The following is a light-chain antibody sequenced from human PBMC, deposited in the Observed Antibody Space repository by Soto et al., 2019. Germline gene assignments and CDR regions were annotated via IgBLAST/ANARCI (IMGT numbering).Light chain of an antibody. V-gene: IGLV2-14*01. CDR3: SSYTSSSTLLV. Sequence: QSALTQPASVSGSPGQSITISCTGTSSDVGGYNYVSWYQQHPGKAPKLMIYEVSNRPSGVSNRFSGFKSGNTASLTISGRQAEDEADYYCSSYTSSSTLLVFGGGTKVTVL. CDR1: SSDVGGYNY. J-gene: IGLJ2*01. CDR2: EVS.